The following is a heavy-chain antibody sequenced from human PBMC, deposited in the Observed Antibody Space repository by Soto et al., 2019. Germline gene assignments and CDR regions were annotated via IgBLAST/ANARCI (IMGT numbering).Heavy chain of an antibody. CDR1: GGSISSSDFY. D-gene: IGHD3-22*01. CDR3: AVVDSTGNWCDP. V-gene: IGHV4-39*01. Sequence: SETLSLTCTVSGGSISSSDFYWGWLRQPPGKGLDFIGSMYYGGSTFYNPSLKSRVTISVDTSKNQFTLKLISVTAADTAVYYCAVVDSTGNWCDPWGQGALVTVSS. J-gene: IGHJ5*02. CDR2: MYYGGST.